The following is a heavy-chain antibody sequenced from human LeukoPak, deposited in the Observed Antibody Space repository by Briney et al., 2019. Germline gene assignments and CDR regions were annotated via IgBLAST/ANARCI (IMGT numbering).Heavy chain of an antibody. V-gene: IGHV7-4-1*01. J-gene: IGHJ4*02. CDR3: ARDGDVLLWFGELSLPDY. CDR2: INTHTGNP. CDR1: GYTFSIYA. D-gene: IGHD3-10*01. Sequence: ASVTVSFKASGYTFSIYAMYWVRQAPGQGLEWVGWINTHTGNPTCPQRFTGRFVFSLDPSVSTAYLQIRSLKAEDSAVYYCARDGDVLLWFGELSLPDYWGQGSLVTVS.